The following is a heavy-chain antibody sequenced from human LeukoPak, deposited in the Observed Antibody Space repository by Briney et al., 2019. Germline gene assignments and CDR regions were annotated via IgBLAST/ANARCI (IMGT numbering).Heavy chain of an antibody. CDR2: IRYDGSNT. V-gene: IGHV3-30*02. CDR1: GFTFSRSG. D-gene: IGHD3-22*01. CDR3: ARSFTMIVVAYFDY. Sequence: QTGGSLRLSCVGSGFTFSRSGLHWVRQAPNKGLEWVAFIRYDGSNTHYADSVKGRFTISRDNSKNTLYLQMNSLRAEDTAVYYCARSFTMIVVAYFDYWGQGTLVTVSS. J-gene: IGHJ4*02.